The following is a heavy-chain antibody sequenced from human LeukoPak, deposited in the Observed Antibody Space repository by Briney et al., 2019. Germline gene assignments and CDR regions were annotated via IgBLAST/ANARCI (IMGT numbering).Heavy chain of an antibody. V-gene: IGHV4-4*07. D-gene: IGHD3-22*01. Sequence: ETLSLTCTVSGGSISSYYWSWIRQPAGKGLEWIGRIYTSGSTNYNPSLKSRVTMSVDTSKNQFSLKLSSVTAADTAVYYCARGITMITHSKNNWFDPWGQGTLVTVSS. CDR3: ARGITMITHSKNNWFDP. CDR1: GGSISSYY. J-gene: IGHJ5*02. CDR2: IYTSGST.